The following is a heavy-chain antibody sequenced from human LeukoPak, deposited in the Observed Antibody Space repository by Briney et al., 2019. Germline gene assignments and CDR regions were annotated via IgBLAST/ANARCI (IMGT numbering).Heavy chain of an antibody. D-gene: IGHD1-1*01. J-gene: IGHJ6*02. CDR3: ARELEPRKDVTGMDV. Sequence: SVTLSFKAAGGTFSSYAISWVRLAPGQGLEWMGRIIPILGIANYAQKFQGRVTITADKSTSTAYMELSSLRSEDTAVYYCARELEPRKDVTGMDVWGQGTTATVSS. CDR1: GGTFSSYA. CDR2: IIPILGIA. V-gene: IGHV1-69*04.